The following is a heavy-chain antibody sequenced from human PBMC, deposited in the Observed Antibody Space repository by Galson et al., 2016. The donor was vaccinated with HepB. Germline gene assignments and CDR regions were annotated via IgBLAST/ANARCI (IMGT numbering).Heavy chain of an antibody. Sequence: QSGAEVTKPGESLKISCKGSGSSFTDYWIGWVRQMPGKGLEWMGIIYPGDSNTRYSPSFQGQFTISADKSITTAYLQWSSLKASDTAMYYCARRYSYGSVPNAFDIWGQGTMVTVSS. J-gene: IGHJ3*02. D-gene: IGHD5-18*01. CDR2: IYPGDSNT. CDR1: GSSFTDYW. CDR3: ARRYSYGSVPNAFDI. V-gene: IGHV5-51*03.